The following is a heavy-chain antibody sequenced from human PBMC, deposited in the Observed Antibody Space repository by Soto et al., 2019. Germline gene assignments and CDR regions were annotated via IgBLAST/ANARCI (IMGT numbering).Heavy chain of an antibody. D-gene: IGHD3-22*01. CDR3: ARSRYYYDSSGYSYYFDY. J-gene: IGHJ4*02. Sequence: SGPTLVNPTQTLTLTCTFSGFSLSTSGMCVSWIRQPPGKALEWLALIDWDDDKYYSTSLKTRLTISKDTSKNQVVLTMTNMDPVDTATYYCARSRYYYDSSGYSYYFDYWGQGTLVTVSS. CDR1: GFSLSTSGMC. CDR2: IDWDDDK. V-gene: IGHV2-70*01.